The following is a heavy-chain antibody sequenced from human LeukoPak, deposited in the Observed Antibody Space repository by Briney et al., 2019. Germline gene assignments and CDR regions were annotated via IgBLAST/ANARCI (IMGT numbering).Heavy chain of an antibody. CDR1: GDIVSSNSVT. Sequence: SQTLSLTCAISGDIVSSNSVTWNWIRQSPSRGLEWLGRTYYRSTWYNDYAVSLRARITVNPDTSENQFSLHLNSVTPEDTAVYYCARRLTQYDCFDPWGQGILVTVSS. CDR2: TYYRSTWYN. V-gene: IGHV6-1*01. D-gene: IGHD2-2*01. J-gene: IGHJ5*02. CDR3: ARRLTQYDCFDP.